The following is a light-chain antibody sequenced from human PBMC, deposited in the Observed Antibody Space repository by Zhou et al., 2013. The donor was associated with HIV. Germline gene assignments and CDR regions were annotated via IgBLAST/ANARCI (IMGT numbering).Light chain of an antibody. V-gene: IGKV1-27*01. Sequence: DIQMTQSPSSLSASVGDTVTITCRASQGISNYLAWYQQKLGEVPKLLIYGASTLQSGVPSRFSGSGSGTDFTLTISSLQPEDVATYYCQQYHNWPPLTFGGGTKVEIK. CDR2: GAS. J-gene: IGKJ4*01. CDR3: QQYHNWPPLT. CDR1: QGISNY.